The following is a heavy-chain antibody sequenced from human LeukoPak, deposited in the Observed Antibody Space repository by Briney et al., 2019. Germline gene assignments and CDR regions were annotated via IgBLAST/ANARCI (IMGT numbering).Heavy chain of an antibody. CDR3: AKERATLSGFDY. D-gene: IGHD1-26*01. V-gene: IGHV3-66*01. CDR1: GFTVSSNY. Sequence: GGSLRLSCAAPGFTVSSNYISWVRQAPGKGLEWVSIIYSGGSTFYADSVKGRFSISRDNSKNTVYLQMNSLIAEDTAVYYCAKERATLSGFDYWGQGTLVTVSS. CDR2: IYSGGST. J-gene: IGHJ4*02.